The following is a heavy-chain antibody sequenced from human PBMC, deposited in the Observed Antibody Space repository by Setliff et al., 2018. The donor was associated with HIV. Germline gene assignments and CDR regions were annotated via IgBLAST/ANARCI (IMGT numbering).Heavy chain of an antibody. D-gene: IGHD6-6*01. CDR1: GYSISSGYY. V-gene: IGHV4-38-2*01. Sequence: SETLSLTCAVSGYSISSGYYWGWIRQPPGKGLEWIGSIFHSAATNYNPSLKSRVTISIDTSKNQFSLKLTSVTAADTAVYYCARGRHYSSSAPFAIDFWGQGMLVTVSS. CDR2: IFHSAAT. CDR3: ARGRHYSSSAPFAIDF. J-gene: IGHJ4*02.